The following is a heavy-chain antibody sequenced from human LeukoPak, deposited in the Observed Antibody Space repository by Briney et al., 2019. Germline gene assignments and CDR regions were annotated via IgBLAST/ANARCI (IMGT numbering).Heavy chain of an antibody. Sequence: SETLSLTCTVSGYSISSGYYWGWIRQPPGKGLEWIGYIYYSGSTNYNPSLKSRVTISVDTSKNQFSLKLSSVTAADTAVYYCARDLKWNWFDPWGQGTLVTVSS. D-gene: IGHD1-26*01. CDR1: GYSISSGYY. J-gene: IGHJ5*02. CDR3: ARDLKWNWFDP. V-gene: IGHV4-38-2*02. CDR2: IYYSGST.